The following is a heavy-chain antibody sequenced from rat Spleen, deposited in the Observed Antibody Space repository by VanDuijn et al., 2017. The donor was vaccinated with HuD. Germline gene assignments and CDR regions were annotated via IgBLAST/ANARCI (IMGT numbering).Heavy chain of an antibody. CDR2: ISYEGSGT. CDR3: ARTGAAGRGYDYFDY. V-gene: IGHV5-22*01. Sequence: EVHLVESGGGLVQPGRSLKLSCAASGFTFSDYYMAWVRQAPTKGLEWVASISYEGSGTYYGDSVKGRFTISRDKAKSTLYLQMNSLRSEDTATYYCARTGAAGRGYDYFDYWGQGVMVTVSS. CDR1: GFTFSDYY. J-gene: IGHJ2*01. D-gene: IGHD1-2*01.